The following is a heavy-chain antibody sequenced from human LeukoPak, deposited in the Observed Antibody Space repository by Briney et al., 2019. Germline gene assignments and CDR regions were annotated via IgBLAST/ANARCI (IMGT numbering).Heavy chain of an antibody. CDR2: IRSKANSYAT. CDR1: GFTFSSYD. Sequence: GGSLRLSCAASGFTFSSYDMHWVRQASGKGLEWVGRIRSKANSYATAYAASVKGRFTISRDDSKNTAYLQMNSLKTEDTAVYYCTRRNFDWLLGNDYYMDVWGKGTTVTISS. D-gene: IGHD3-9*01. CDR3: TRRNFDWLLGNDYYMDV. J-gene: IGHJ6*03. V-gene: IGHV3-73*01.